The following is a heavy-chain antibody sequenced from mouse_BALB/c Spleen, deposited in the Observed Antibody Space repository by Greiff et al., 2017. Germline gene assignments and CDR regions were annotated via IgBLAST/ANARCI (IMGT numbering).Heavy chain of an antibody. CDR3: ARDDYYHPWYFEV. D-gene: IGHD2-13*01. J-gene: IGHJ1*01. V-gene: IGHV2-6-7*01. Sequence: QVQLKESGPGLVAPSQCLSITCTVSGFSLTGYGVNWVRQPPGQGLEWLGMIWGDGSTDYNSALKSGLSISKDNSKSQVFLQMNSLQTYDTARYYCARDDYYHPWYFEVWGEGTPVTVSA. CDR2: IWGDGST. CDR1: GFSLTGYG.